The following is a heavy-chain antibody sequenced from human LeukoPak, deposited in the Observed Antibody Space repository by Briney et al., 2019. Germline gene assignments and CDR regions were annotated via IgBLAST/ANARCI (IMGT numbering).Heavy chain of an antibody. CDR1: GGSFSGYY. CDR2: INHSGST. CDR3: ARRYYDILTGYLPYYFDY. J-gene: IGHJ4*02. Sequence: KPSETLSLTCAVYGGSFSGYYWSWIRQPPGKGLEWIGEINHSGSTNYNPSLKSRVTISVDTSKNQFSLKLSSVTAADTAVYYCARRYYDILTGYLPYYFDYWGQGTLVTVSS. V-gene: IGHV4-34*01. D-gene: IGHD3-9*01.